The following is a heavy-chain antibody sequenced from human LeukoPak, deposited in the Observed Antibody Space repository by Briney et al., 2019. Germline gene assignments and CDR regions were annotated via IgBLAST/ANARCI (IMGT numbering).Heavy chain of an antibody. J-gene: IGHJ4*02. Sequence: ASVKVSCKASGSMFAGHYRHWMRQAPGQGLEWMGWISPSNGATKYAQSFQGRVTMTRDTSISTAYMELSDLRSDDTAVYYCAVSVQAAAIPAFDNWGQGTLVTVSS. D-gene: IGHD6-25*01. CDR1: GSMFAGHY. CDR2: ISPSNGAT. CDR3: AVSVQAAAIPAFDN. V-gene: IGHV1-2*02.